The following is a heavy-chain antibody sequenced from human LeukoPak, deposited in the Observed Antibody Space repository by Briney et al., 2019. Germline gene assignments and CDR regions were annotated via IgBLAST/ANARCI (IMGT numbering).Heavy chain of an antibody. CDR3: AKGGEMATPWDY. V-gene: IGHV1-24*01. CDR1: GYTLTELS. D-gene: IGHD5-24*01. Sequence: ASVKVSCKVSGYTLTELSMHWVRQAPGKGLEWMGGFDPEDGETIYAQKFQGRVTMTEDTSTDTAYMELSSLRSEDTAVYYCAKGGEMATPWDYWGQGTLVTVSS. CDR2: FDPEDGET. J-gene: IGHJ4*02.